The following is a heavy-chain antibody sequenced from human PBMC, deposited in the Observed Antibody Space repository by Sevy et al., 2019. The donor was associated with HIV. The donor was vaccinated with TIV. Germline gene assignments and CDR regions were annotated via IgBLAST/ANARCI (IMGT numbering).Heavy chain of an antibody. V-gene: IGHV4-34*01. CDR1: GGSFSGYY. CDR2: INHSGST. D-gene: IGHD6-6*01. CDR3: ARDEQLANYYYYSMDV. Sequence: SETLSLTCAVYGGSFSGYYWSWIRQPPGKGLEWIGEINHSGSTNYNPSLKSRVTISVDTSKNQFSLKLSSVTAADTAVYYCARDEQLANYYYYSMDVWGQGTTVTVSS. J-gene: IGHJ6*02.